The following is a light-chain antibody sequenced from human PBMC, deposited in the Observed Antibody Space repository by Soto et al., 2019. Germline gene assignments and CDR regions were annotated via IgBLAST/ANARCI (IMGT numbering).Light chain of an antibody. CDR3: QQYNSWPLT. Sequence: EIVLTQSPAILSLSPGERATLSCRASQSVSSSLAWYQQKPGQAPRLLIYDTFNRATDIPPRFSGSGSGTEFTLTISSLQSEDFAVYYCQQYNSWPLTFGGGTKV. CDR1: QSVSSS. CDR2: DTF. V-gene: IGKV3-11*01. J-gene: IGKJ4*01.